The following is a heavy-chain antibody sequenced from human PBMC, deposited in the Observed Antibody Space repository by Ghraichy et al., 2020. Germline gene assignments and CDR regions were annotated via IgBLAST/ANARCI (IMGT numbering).Heavy chain of an antibody. J-gene: IGHJ4*02. D-gene: IGHD3-22*01. V-gene: IGHV4-59*08. CDR3: ARQDSGGYSFDY. CDR1: GGSISSYH. CDR2: IYYTGST. Sequence: SETLSLTCTVSGGSISSYHWSWIRQPPGKRLEWIGYIYYTGSTRYSPSLRSRVTISVDTSENQFSLKLSSVTAADTTVYYCARQDSGGYSFDYWGQGTLVTVSS.